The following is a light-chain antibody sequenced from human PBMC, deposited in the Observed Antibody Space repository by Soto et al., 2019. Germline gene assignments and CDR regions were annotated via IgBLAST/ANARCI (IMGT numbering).Light chain of an antibody. V-gene: IGKV3-11*01. Sequence: EIVLTQSAGTLSLSPGESATLSCRASQSIGRYLAWFQQKPGQPPRLLIYDASTRATGIPGRFSGSGSGTDFTLTISSLEPEDFAVYYCHQRSNWPLTFGPGTKVEI. CDR3: HQRSNWPLT. CDR2: DAS. CDR1: QSIGRY. J-gene: IGKJ3*01.